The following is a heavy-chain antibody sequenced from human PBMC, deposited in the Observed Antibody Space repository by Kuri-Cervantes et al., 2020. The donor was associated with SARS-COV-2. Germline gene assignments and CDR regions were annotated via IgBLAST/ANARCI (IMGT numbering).Heavy chain of an antibody. J-gene: IGHJ6*02. V-gene: IGHV3-7*03. CDR1: GFTFSSYA. Sequence: GESLKISCAASGFTFSSYAMSWVRQAPGKGLEWVANIKQDGSEKYYVDSVKGRFTISRDNAKNSLYLQMNSLRAEDTAVYYCARGSDVVVPAALYYYYYGMDVWGQGTTVTVSS. D-gene: IGHD2-2*01. CDR2: IKQDGSEK. CDR3: ARGSDVVVPAALYYYYYGMDV.